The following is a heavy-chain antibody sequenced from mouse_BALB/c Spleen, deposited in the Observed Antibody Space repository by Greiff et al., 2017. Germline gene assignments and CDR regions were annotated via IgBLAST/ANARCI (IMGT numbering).Heavy chain of an antibody. V-gene: IGHV5-17*02. Sequence: DVQLVESGGGLVQPGGSRKLSCAASGFTFSSFGMHWVRQAPEKGLEWVAYISSGSSTIYYADTVKGRFTISRDNPKNTLFLQMTSLRSEDTAMYYCARQVRRGYAMDYWGQGTSVTVSS. D-gene: IGHD2-14*01. CDR3: ARQVRRGYAMDY. CDR1: GFTFSSFG. CDR2: ISSGSSTI. J-gene: IGHJ4*01.